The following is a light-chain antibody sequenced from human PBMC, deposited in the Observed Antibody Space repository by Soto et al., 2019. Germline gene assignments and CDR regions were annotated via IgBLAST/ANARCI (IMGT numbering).Light chain of an antibody. V-gene: IGLV2-14*01. Sequence: QSALTQPASVSGYPGQSITISCTGTSSDVGGYNYVSWYQQHPGKAPKLMIYDVSNRPSGVSNRFSGSKSGNTASLTISGLQAEDEADYYCSSYTSSSPYVFGTGTKVTVL. CDR1: SSDVGGYNY. CDR2: DVS. J-gene: IGLJ1*01. CDR3: SSYTSSSPYV.